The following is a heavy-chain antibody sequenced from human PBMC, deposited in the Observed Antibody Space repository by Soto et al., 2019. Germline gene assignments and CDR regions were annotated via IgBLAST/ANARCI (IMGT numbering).Heavy chain of an antibody. Sequence: VLLQESGPRLLRPSETLSLTCTVSDDSFRGAEYYWSWIRQPLGKGPEWIGYTYYNGDTKYNPALSSRVTMSEDTSNTQFSLRLSSVTAADTAVYFCARGPAYINGWRTFDLWGRGILVTVSS. V-gene: IGHV4-61*08. CDR3: ARGPAYINGWRTFDL. D-gene: IGHD6-19*01. J-gene: IGHJ4*02. CDR1: DDSFRGAEYY. CDR2: TYYNGDT.